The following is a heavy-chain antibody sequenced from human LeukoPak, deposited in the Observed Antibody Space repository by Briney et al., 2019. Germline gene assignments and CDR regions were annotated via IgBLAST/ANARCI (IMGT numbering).Heavy chain of an antibody. Sequence: GASVKVSCKASGYTFTSYGISWVRQAPGQGLEWMGWISAYNGNTNYAQKLQGRVTMTTDTSTSTAYMELRSLRSDDTAVYYCAREVEREQWLSPGGYWGQGTLVTVSS. CDR1: GYTFTSYG. J-gene: IGHJ4*02. CDR2: ISAYNGNT. CDR3: AREVEREQWLSPGGY. V-gene: IGHV1-18*04. D-gene: IGHD6-19*01.